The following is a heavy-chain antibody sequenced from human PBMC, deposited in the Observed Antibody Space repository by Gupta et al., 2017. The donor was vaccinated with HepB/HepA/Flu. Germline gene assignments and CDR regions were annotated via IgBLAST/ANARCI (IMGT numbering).Heavy chain of an antibody. CDR3: ARDVASAFDV. CDR2: IHHSGKS. V-gene: IGHV4-30-2*01. CDR1: GGSISSGGYS. Sequence: GGSISSGGYSWSWIRQPPGKGLEWIGYIHHSGKSYYNPSLHSRVTISVDRSQNQFSLKVRSVTAADTAVYYCARDVASAFDVWGQGTMVTVSS. J-gene: IGHJ3*01.